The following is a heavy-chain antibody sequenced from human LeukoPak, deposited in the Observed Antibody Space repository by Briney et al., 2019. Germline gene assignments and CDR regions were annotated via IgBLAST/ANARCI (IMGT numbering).Heavy chain of an antibody. J-gene: IGHJ6*02. CDR1: GGTFSSYA. CDR2: IIPILGIA. Sequence: SVKVSCKASGGTFSSYAISWVRQAPGQGLEWMGRIIPILGIANYAQKFQGRVTITADKSTSTAYMELSSLRSEDTAVYYCARTYSSGWYGDYYYGMDVWGQGTTVTVSS. D-gene: IGHD6-19*01. V-gene: IGHV1-69*04. CDR3: ARTYSSGWYGDYYYGMDV.